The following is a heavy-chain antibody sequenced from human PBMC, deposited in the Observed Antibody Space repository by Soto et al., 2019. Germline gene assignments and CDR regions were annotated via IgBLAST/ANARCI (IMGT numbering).Heavy chain of an antibody. CDR1: GFTFSTFW. Sequence: PGGSLRLSCAASGFTFSTFWMHWVRQAPGKWLVWASRINSVGGKTPYAASVRGRFTISRDNAKNTVYLKMDSLRAEDTAVYYCATVATNSYNWLDPWGQGTLVTVPS. CDR3: ATVATNSYNWLDP. CDR2: INSVGGKT. D-gene: IGHD5-12*01. V-gene: IGHV3-74*01. J-gene: IGHJ5*02.